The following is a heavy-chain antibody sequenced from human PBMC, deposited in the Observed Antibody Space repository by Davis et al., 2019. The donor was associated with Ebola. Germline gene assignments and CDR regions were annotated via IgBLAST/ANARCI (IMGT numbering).Heavy chain of an antibody. V-gene: IGHV3-64*04. CDR3: AKDASSGYSSGWYFDY. CDR2: ITSNGGTT. CDR1: GFTFSRYA. Sequence: GESLKISCSASGFTFSRYALHWVRQAPGKGLEYVSAITSNGGTTYYADSVKGRFTISRDNSKNTLFLQMNSLRADDTAVYFCAKDASSGYSSGWYFDYWGQGILVTVSS. D-gene: IGHD6-19*01. J-gene: IGHJ4*02.